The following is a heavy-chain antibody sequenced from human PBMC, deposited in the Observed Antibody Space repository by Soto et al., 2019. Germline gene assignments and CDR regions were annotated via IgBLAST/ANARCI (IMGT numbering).Heavy chain of an antibody. CDR1: ELTFSNSE. CDR3: ASVTLRFSYGIDL. V-gene: IGHV3-48*03. D-gene: IGHD3-3*01. CDR2: ISRSGSVI. Sequence: GGSLRLSCAASELTFSNSEMHWVRQAPGKGLEWLSYISRSGSVIYYADSVKGRFTISRDNAKNLLYLQMNSLRAEDAAVYFCASVTLRFSYGIDLWGQGTTVTVSS. J-gene: IGHJ6*02.